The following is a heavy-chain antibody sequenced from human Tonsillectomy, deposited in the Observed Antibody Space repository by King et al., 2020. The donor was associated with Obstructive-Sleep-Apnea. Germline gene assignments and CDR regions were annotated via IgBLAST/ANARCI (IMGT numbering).Heavy chain of an antibody. CDR2: FSHGGST. J-gene: IGHJ4*02. CDR3: AREGYCSGGTCYSAY. CDR1: GYSISSGYY. Sequence: VQLQESGPGLVKPSETLSLTCTVSGYSISSGYYWGWIRQPPGKGLEWMGSFSHGGSTYYNPPLKSRVTISVDTSKNQFSLKLSSVAAADTAVYYCAREGYCSGGTCYSAYWGQGTLVTVSS. V-gene: IGHV4-38-2*02. D-gene: IGHD2-15*01.